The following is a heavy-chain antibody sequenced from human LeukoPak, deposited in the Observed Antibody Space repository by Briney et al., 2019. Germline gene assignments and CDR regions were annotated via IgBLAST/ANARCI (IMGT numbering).Heavy chain of an antibody. V-gene: IGHV1-2*02. Sequence: ASVKVSCKASGYTFTGYYMHWVRHAPGQGLEWMGWINPNSGGTNYAQKFQGRVTMTRDTSISTAYMELSRLRSDDTAVYFCAREATYGVYAQDYWGQGTLVTVSS. D-gene: IGHD5/OR15-5a*01. CDR3: AREATYGVYAQDY. J-gene: IGHJ4*02. CDR2: INPNSGGT. CDR1: GYTFTGYY.